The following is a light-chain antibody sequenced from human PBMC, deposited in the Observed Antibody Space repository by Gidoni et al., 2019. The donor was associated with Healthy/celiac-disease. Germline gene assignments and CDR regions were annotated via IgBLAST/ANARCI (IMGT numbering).Light chain of an antibody. CDR2: RNN. CDR3: AAWDDSLSGLVV. J-gene: IGLJ2*01. Sequence: SVLTQPPSASGTPRQRVTISCSGSSSNIGSNYVYWYQQLPGTAPKLLIYRNNQRPSGVPDRSSGSKSGTSASLAISGLRSEDEADYYCAAWDDSLSGLVVFGGGTKLTVL. V-gene: IGLV1-47*01. CDR1: SSNIGSNY.